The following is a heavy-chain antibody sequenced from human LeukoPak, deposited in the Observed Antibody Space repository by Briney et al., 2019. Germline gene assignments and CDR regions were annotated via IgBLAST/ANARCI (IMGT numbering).Heavy chain of an antibody. Sequence: SETLSLTCPVSGGSISSSSYYWGWIRQPPGKGLEWIGSIYYSGSTYYNPSLKSRVTISVDTSKNQFSLKLSSVTAADTAVYYCARLRYCSGGSRSFYFDYWGQGTLVTVSS. J-gene: IGHJ4*02. CDR2: IYYSGST. D-gene: IGHD2-15*01. CDR3: ARLRYCSGGSRSFYFDY. V-gene: IGHV4-39*01. CDR1: GGSISSSSYY.